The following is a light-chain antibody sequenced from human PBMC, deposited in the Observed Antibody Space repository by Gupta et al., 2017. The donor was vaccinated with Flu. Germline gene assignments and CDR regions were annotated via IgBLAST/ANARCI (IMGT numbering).Light chain of an antibody. CDR1: ENINTY. CDR3: QQMDVWPLT. Sequence: IQMTQSPSSLYASVGDRVTITCRASENINTYLNWYRQRPGESPRLLVYSASNLQGGVPSRFSGGGSGTDFSLTITSLQPGDFATYYCQQMDVWPLTFGQGTKV. CDR2: SAS. J-gene: IGKJ2*01. V-gene: IGKV1-39*01.